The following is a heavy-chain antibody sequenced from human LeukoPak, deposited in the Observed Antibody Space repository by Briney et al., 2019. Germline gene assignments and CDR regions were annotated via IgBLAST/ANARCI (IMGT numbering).Heavy chain of an antibody. CDR2: ISWNSGSI. CDR1: GFTFDDYA. Sequence: PGGSLRLSCAASGFTFDDYAMHWVRQAPGKGLEWVSGISWNSGSIGYADSVKGRFTISRDNSKNTLYLQMNSLRAEDTAVYYCARERGGATGPFDIWGQGTMVTVSS. D-gene: IGHD1-26*01. V-gene: IGHV3-9*01. CDR3: ARERGGATGPFDI. J-gene: IGHJ3*02.